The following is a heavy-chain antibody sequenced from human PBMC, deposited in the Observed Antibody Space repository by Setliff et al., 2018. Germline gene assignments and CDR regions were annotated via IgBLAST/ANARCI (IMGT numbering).Heavy chain of an antibody. D-gene: IGHD6-13*01. CDR3: ARGPLAPFEH. CDR1: GFSFLTYS. V-gene: IGHV3-21*01. Sequence: GGSLRLSCTASGFSFLTYSMTWVRQAPGKGLEWVSYISSSSTYIYYADSVKGRFTSSRDDARNSVFLHMNSLTVEDTGVYYCARGPLAPFEHWGQGSLVTVSS. CDR2: ISSSSTYI. J-gene: IGHJ4*02.